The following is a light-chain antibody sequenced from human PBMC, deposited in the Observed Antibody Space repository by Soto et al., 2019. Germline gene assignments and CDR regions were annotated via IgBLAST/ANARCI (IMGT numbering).Light chain of an antibody. CDR2: AAS. Sequence: EIVLMQSPGTLSLSPGESATLFCRASQSMKRRYLAWYQQKPGQAPRVLIYAASIRATGIPDRFSGSGSGTDFSLTISRLEPEDFAVYYCQQYGSSPTFGQGTKVEVK. CDR3: QQYGSSPT. J-gene: IGKJ1*01. V-gene: IGKV3-20*01. CDR1: QSMKRRY.